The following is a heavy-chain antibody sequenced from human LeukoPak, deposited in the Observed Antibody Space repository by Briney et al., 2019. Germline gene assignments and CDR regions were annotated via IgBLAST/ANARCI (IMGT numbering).Heavy chain of an antibody. J-gene: IGHJ4*02. CDR3: ARDEYSSSFEDY. D-gene: IGHD6-6*01. Sequence: ASVKVSCKASGYTFNSYGISWVRQAPGQGLEWMGWINPNSGGTNYAQKFQGRVTMTRDTSISTAYMELSRLRSDDTAVYYCARDEYSSSFEDYWGQGTLVTVSS. CDR2: INPNSGGT. V-gene: IGHV1-2*02. CDR1: GYTFNSYG.